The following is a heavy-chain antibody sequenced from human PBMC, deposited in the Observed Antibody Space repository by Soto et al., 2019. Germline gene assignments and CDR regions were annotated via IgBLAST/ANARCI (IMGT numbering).Heavy chain of an antibody. V-gene: IGHV1-3*01. Sequence: ASVKVSCKASGYTFTSYAMHWVRQAPGQRLEWMGWINAGNGNTKYSQKFQGRVTMTRDTSISTAYMELSRLRSDDTAVYYCARDGQWLLRSFDYWGQGTLVTVSS. CDR2: INAGNGNT. CDR1: GYTFTSYA. J-gene: IGHJ4*02. D-gene: IGHD3-22*01. CDR3: ARDGQWLLRSFDY.